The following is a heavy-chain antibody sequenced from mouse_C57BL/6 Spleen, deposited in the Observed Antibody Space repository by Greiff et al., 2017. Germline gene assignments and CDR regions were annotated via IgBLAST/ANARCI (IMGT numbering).Heavy chain of an antibody. V-gene: IGHV1-66*01. CDR2: IYPGSGNT. Sequence: QVQLKQSGPELVKPGASVKISCKASGYSFTSYYIHWVKQRPGQGLEWIGWIYPGSGNTKYNEKFKGKATLTADTSSSTAYMQLSSLTSEDSAVYYCARGDDGYYFDYWGQGTTLTVSS. CDR1: GYSFTSYY. CDR3: ARGDDGYYFDY. D-gene: IGHD2-3*01. J-gene: IGHJ2*01.